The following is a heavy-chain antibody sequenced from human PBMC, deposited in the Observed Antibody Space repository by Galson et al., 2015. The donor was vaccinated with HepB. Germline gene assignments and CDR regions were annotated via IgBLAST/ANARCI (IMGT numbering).Heavy chain of an antibody. Sequence: SLRLSCAASGFTFSSYAMNWVRQAPGKGLEWVAVLSSQGDNEYYADSVKGRFTISRDNSENTVYLQMHSLRVEDTAVYYCARTFYFDYWGQGTLVTVSS. V-gene: IGHV3-30*04. CDR3: ARTFYFDY. CDR1: GFTFSSYA. D-gene: IGHD3-16*01. CDR2: LSSQGDNE. J-gene: IGHJ4*02.